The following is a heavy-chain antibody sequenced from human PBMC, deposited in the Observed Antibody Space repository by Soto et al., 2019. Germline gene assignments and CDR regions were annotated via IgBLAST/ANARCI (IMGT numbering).Heavy chain of an antibody. V-gene: IGHV3-30*04. J-gene: IGHJ4*02. CDR3: ATNVAVVTPADNLFDS. CDR1: GFTFSSYT. Sequence: QVHLVESGGGVVQSGRSLRLSCAASGFTFSSYTMNWVRLLPGRGLEWVAVISYDGRHDYYSDSVEGRFTISRDNVKNILYLHMNRLRPEDTAVYYCATNVAVVTPADNLFDSWGQGALVTVSS. D-gene: IGHD2-15*01. CDR2: ISYDGRHD.